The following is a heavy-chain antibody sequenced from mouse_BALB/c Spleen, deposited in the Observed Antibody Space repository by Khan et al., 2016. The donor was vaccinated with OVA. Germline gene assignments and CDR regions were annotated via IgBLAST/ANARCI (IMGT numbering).Heavy chain of an antibody. D-gene: IGHD1-1*01. V-gene: IGHV3-2*02. J-gene: IGHJ2*01. CDR2: ISYSGNT. Sequence: EVQLQESGPGLVKPSQSLSLTCTVTGYSITSDYAWNWIRQFPGNKLEWMGHISYSGNTKYNPSLKSRISFTRDKSKNQFFLQLNSVTTEDTATYYCARIYGGDFDYWGQGTTLTVSS. CDR3: ARIYGGDFDY. CDR1: GYSITSDYA.